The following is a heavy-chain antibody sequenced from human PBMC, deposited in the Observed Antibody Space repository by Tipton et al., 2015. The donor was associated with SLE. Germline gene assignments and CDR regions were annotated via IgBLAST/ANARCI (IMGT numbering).Heavy chain of an antibody. V-gene: IGHV3-66*03. CDR3: ARVGGRYYQFYYMDV. CDR2: ISGGGENT. D-gene: IGHD3-10*01. J-gene: IGHJ6*03. Sequence: QLVQSGGGLIQPGGSLRLSCAASGFSVSTNHMSWVRQAPGEGLEWVSGISGGGENTYYADSVKGRFTISRDNPKNTLYLQLDSLRAEDTGFYYCARVGGRYYQFYYMDVWGKGTPVTVSS. CDR1: GFSVSTNH.